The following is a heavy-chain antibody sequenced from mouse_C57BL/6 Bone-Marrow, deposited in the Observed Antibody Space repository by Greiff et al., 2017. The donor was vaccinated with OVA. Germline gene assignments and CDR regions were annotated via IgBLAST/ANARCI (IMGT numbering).Heavy chain of an antibody. V-gene: IGHV2-2*01. CDR1: GFSLTSYG. D-gene: IGHD2-5*01. CDR3: ASPYYSNSLIAY. Sequence: QVHVKQSGPGLVQPSQSLSITCTVSGFSLTSYGVHWVRQSPGKGLEWLGVIWSGGSTDYNAAFISRLSISKDNSKSQVFFKMNSLQADDTAIYYCASPYYSNSLIAYWGQGTLVTVSA. CDR2: IWSGGST. J-gene: IGHJ3*01.